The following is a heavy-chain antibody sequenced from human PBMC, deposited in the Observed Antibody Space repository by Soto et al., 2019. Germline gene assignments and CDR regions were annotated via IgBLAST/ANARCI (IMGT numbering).Heavy chain of an antibody. V-gene: IGHV4-34*01. CDR1: GGSFSGYY. J-gene: IGHJ4*02. Sequence: QVQLQQWGAGLLKPSETLSLTCAVYGGSFSGYYWSWIRQPPGKGLEWIGEINHSGSTNYNPSLKSRVTISVDTSKNQISLKLSSVTAADTTVYYCARGPYGSGSYKGGFDYWGQGTLVTVSS. D-gene: IGHD3-10*01. CDR3: ARGPYGSGSYKGGFDY. CDR2: INHSGST.